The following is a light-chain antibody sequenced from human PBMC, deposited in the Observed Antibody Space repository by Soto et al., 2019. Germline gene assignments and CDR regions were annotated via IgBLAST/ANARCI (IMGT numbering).Light chain of an antibody. J-gene: IGKJ1*01. CDR2: DAS. V-gene: IGKV1-5*01. Sequence: GDRVTITCRASQYINNWIAWYQQKPGKAPKFLIYDASTLESGVPSRFSGSGFGTEFSLTISSLQPDDFGSYYCQHMRTFGQGTKVEMK. CDR3: QHMRT. CDR1: QYINNW.